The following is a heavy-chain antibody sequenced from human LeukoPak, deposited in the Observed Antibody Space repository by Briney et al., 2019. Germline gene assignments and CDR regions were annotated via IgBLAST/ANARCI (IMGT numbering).Heavy chain of an antibody. CDR2: ISDSGGST. J-gene: IGHJ4*02. CDR3: AKRGVVIRVILVGFHKEAYYFDS. D-gene: IGHD3-22*01. Sequence: SGGSLRLSCAASGFTFSSYGMHWVRQAPGKGLEWVAGISDSGGSTNYADSVKGRFTISRDNPKNTLYLQMNSLRAEDTAVYFCAKRGVVIRVILVGFHKEAYYFDSWGQGALVTVSS. CDR1: GFTFSSYG. V-gene: IGHV3-23*01.